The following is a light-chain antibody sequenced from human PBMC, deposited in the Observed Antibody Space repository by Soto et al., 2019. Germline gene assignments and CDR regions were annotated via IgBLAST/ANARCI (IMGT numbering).Light chain of an antibody. V-gene: IGLV1-40*01. Sequence: QSVLTQPPSVSGAPGQRVTISCTGSSSNIGAGYDVHWYQQLPGTAPKLLIYGNSNRPSGVPDRFSGSKSGNTASLTVSGLQAEDEADYYCSSYAGTYIVFGTGTKVTVL. CDR1: SSNIGAGYD. J-gene: IGLJ1*01. CDR2: GNS. CDR3: SSYAGTYIV.